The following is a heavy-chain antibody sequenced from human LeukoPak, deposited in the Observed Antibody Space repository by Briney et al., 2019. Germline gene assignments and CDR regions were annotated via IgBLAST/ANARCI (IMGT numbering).Heavy chain of an antibody. CDR3: ARVPEWLLFDY. CDR2: IYYSGST. CDR1: GGSISSSSYY. V-gene: IGHV4-39*07. J-gene: IGHJ4*02. D-gene: IGHD3-3*01. Sequence: SSETLSLTCTVSGGSISSSSYYWGWIRQPPGKGLEWIGSIYYSGSTYYNPSLKSRVTISVDTSKNQFSLKLSSVTAADTAVYYCARVPEWLLFDYRGQGTLVTVSS.